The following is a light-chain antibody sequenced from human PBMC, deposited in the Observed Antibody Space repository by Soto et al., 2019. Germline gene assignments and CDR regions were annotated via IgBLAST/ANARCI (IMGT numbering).Light chain of an antibody. Sequence: EIVLTQSPGTLSLSPGDRATLSCRASQSVSSSYLAWYQQKPGQAPGLLIYGASSRATGIPDRFSGSGSGTDFNLTISRLEPEDLAVYYCQQYGRSPWTFGQGTKV. J-gene: IGKJ1*01. V-gene: IGKV3-20*01. CDR1: QSVSSSY. CDR3: QQYGRSPWT. CDR2: GAS.